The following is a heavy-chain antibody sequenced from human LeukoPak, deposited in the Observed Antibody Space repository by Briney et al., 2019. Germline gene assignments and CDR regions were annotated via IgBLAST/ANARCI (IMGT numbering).Heavy chain of an antibody. J-gene: IGHJ4*02. CDR2: INHSGST. CDR1: GGSFSGYY. V-gene: IGHV4-34*01. CDR3: ARSEINDYSRY. Sequence: SETLSLTCAAYGGSFSGYYWSWIRQPPGKGLEWIGEINHSGSTNYNPSLKSRVTISVDTSKNQFSLKLSSVTAADTAVYYCARSEINDYSRYWGQGILVVVSS. D-gene: IGHD4-11*01.